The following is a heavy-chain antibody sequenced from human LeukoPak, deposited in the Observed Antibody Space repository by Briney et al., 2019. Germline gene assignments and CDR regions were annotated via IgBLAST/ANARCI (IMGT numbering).Heavy chain of an antibody. V-gene: IGHV4-34*01. CDR1: GGSFSVYY. D-gene: IGHD3-16*01. CDR2: INHSGST. CDR3: ARVGGKRKYFQH. Sequence: SETLSLTCAVYGGSFSVYYWSWIRQPPGKGLEWIGEINHSGSTNYNPSLKSRVTISVDTSKNQFSLKLSSVTAADTAVYYCARVGGKRKYFQHWGQGTLVTVSS. J-gene: IGHJ1*01.